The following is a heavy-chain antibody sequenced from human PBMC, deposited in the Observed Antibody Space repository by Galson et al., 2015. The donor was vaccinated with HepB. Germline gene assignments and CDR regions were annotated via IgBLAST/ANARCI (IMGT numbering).Heavy chain of an antibody. Sequence: SVKVSCKVSGYTLTELSMHWVRQAPGKGLEWMGGLDPEDGETIYAQKFQGRVTMTEDTSTDTAYMELSSLRSEDTAVYYCASLRRIDYDILTGYYLGALKHAFDIWGQGTMVTVSS. CDR1: GYTLTELS. CDR3: ASLRRIDYDILTGYYLGALKHAFDI. V-gene: IGHV1-24*01. D-gene: IGHD3-9*01. J-gene: IGHJ3*02. CDR2: LDPEDGET.